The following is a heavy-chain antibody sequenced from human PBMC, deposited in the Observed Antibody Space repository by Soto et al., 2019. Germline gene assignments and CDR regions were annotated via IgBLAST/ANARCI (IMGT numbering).Heavy chain of an antibody. CDR2: ISYDGSNK. D-gene: IGHD6-13*01. J-gene: IGHJ4*02. CDR1: GFTFSSYA. Sequence: GGSLRLSCAASGFTFSSYAMHWVRQAPGKGLEWVAVISYDGSNKYYADSVKGRFTISRDNSKNTLYLQMNSLRAEDTAVYYCARDHIAAVGTDFDYWGQGXLVTVYS. CDR3: ARDHIAAVGTDFDY. V-gene: IGHV3-30-3*01.